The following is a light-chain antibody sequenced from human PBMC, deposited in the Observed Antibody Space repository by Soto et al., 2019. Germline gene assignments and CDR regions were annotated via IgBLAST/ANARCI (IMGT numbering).Light chain of an antibody. V-gene: IGKV3-20*01. CDR2: GAS. Sequence: EIVLTQFPGTLSLSPGERATVSCRASQSVSSNYLAWYQQRPGQPPNLLIFGASNRAPGIPDRFSGSGSGTDFTLTISRLEPEDFAVYYCQQHGSSIKTFGQGTKVDIK. CDR1: QSVSSNY. J-gene: IGKJ1*01. CDR3: QQHGSSIKT.